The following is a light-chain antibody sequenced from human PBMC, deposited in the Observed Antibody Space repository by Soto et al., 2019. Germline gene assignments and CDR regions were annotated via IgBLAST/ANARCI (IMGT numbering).Light chain of an antibody. J-gene: IGKJ3*01. Sequence: DIQMTQSPSSLSASVGDRVTITCRASQSISSYLDWYQQKPGKAPKLLIYDASSLQSGVPSRFSGSGSGTEFTLTISSLQPEDFATYYCQQSYSTPFTFGPGTKVDI. V-gene: IGKV1-39*01. CDR3: QQSYSTPFT. CDR2: DAS. CDR1: QSISSY.